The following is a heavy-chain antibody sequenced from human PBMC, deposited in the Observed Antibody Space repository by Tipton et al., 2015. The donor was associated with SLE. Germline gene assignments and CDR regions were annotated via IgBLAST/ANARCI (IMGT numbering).Heavy chain of an antibody. D-gene: IGHD6-13*01. J-gene: IGHJ4*02. Sequence: TLSLTCTVSGGSNSSHYWSWIRQPPGKGLEWIGYIYYSGSTNYNPSLKSRVTISVDTSKNQFSLKLSSVTAADTAVYYCARVNSSSWYLFDYWGQGTLVTVSS. CDR3: ARVNSSSWYLFDY. CDR2: IYYSGST. CDR1: GGSNSSHY. V-gene: IGHV4-59*11.